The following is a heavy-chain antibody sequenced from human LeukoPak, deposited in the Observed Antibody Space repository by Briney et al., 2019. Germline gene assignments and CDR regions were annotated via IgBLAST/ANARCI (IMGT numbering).Heavy chain of an antibody. Sequence: SETLSLTCAVYGGSFSGYYWSWIRQPPGKGLEWIGEINHSGSTNYNPSLKSRVTISVDTSKNQFSLKLSSVTAADTAVYYCARVVKTRWELLSNYFDYWGQGTLVTVSS. V-gene: IGHV4-34*01. D-gene: IGHD1-26*01. J-gene: IGHJ4*02. CDR2: INHSGST. CDR3: ARVVKTRWELLSNYFDY. CDR1: GGSFSGYY.